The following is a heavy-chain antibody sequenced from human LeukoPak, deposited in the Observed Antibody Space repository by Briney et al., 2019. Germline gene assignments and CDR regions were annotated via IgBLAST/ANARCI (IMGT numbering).Heavy chain of an antibody. CDR3: ATEKGGAFPI. Sequence: SQTLSLTCAISGDSVSSNTAAWNWIRQSPSRGLEWLGRTNYRSKWFSDYAESVKSRITISPDTSKNQFSLQLNSVTPEDTAMYYCATEKGGAFPILGQGTMVTVSS. CDR2: TNYRSKWFS. J-gene: IGHJ3*02. CDR1: GDSVSSNTAA. V-gene: IGHV6-1*01.